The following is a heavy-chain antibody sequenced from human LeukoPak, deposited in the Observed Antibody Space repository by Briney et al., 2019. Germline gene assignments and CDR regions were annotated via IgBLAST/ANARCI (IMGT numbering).Heavy chain of an antibody. CDR3: AREGHVWGSYRYFDY. Sequence: GGSLRLSCAASGFTFDDYGMSWVRQAPGKGLEWVSGINWNGGSTGYADSVKGRFTISRDNAKNSLYLQMNSLRAEDTAVYYCAREGHVWGSYRYFDYWGQGTLVTVSS. D-gene: IGHD3-16*02. CDR2: INWNGGST. CDR1: GFTFDDYG. V-gene: IGHV3-20*04. J-gene: IGHJ4*02.